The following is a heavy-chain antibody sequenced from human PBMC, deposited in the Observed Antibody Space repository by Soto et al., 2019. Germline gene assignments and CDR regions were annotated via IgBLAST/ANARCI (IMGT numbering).Heavy chain of an antibody. D-gene: IGHD4-17*01. J-gene: IGHJ4*02. CDR1: GGSFSNYY. CDR2: INHSGST. Sequence: QVQLQQWGAGLLKPSETLSLTCAVYGGSFSNYYWNWIRQPPGKGLEWIGEINHSGSTNYNPPLKSRATISIDTSKTQFSLKLSSVTAADTAVYYCAGPVTIGKIRWGQGSLVTVSS. V-gene: IGHV4-34*02. CDR3: AGPVTIGKIR.